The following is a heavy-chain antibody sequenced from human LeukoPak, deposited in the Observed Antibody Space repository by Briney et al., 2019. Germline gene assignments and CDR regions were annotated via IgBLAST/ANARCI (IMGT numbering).Heavy chain of an antibody. CDR3: AKGLGSGWYEVDY. D-gene: IGHD6-19*01. CDR2: ISGSGGST. Sequence: PGGSLRLSCAASGCTFSSYVISWVRQAPGEGLEWVSGISGSGGSTYYADSVKGRFSISRDNSKNTMYLQMNSLRAEDTAVYYCAKGLGSGWYEVDYWGQGTLVTVSS. J-gene: IGHJ4*02. V-gene: IGHV3-23*01. CDR1: GCTFSSYV.